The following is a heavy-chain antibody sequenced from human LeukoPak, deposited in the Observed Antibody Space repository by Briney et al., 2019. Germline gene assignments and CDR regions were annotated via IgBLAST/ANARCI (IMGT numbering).Heavy chain of an antibody. CDR1: GYTFTSYD. V-gene: IGHV1-8*01. CDR3: ARVVGNCSSTSCYLYYYYYYYMDV. J-gene: IGHJ6*03. CDR2: MNPNSGNT. Sequence: ASVKVSCKASGYTFTSYDINWVRQATGQGLEWMGWMNPNSGNTGYAQKFQGRVTMTRNTSISTAYMELSSLRSEDTAVYYCARVVGNCSSTSCYLYYYYYYYMDVWGKGTTVTVSS. D-gene: IGHD2-2*01.